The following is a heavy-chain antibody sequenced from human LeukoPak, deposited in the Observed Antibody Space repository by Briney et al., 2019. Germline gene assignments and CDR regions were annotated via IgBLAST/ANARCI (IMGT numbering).Heavy chain of an antibody. J-gene: IGHJ5*02. D-gene: IGHD1-26*01. CDR2: LNEDGSTA. CDR3: VRERIYYSDLAYKERENFDP. CDR1: GFTFSLYW. V-gene: IGHV3-74*01. Sequence: GGSLRLSCAASGFTFSLYWMHRVRQDPGKGLMWVSRLNEDGSTADYADSVKGRFTMSRDNAKGKVFLEMRSLTVVDTAIYFCVRERIYYSDLAYKERENFDPWGRGTLVTVSS.